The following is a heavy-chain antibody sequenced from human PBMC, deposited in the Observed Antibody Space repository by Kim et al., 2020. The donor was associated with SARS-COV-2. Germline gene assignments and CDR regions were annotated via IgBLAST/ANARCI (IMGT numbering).Heavy chain of an antibody. Sequence: TANYAQEFQGRVTVTADESTSTAYMELSSLRSEDTAVYYCARETTNWFDPWGQGTLVTVSS. CDR2: TA. J-gene: IGHJ5*02. V-gene: IGHV1-69*01. CDR3: ARETTNWFDP. D-gene: IGHD4-17*01.